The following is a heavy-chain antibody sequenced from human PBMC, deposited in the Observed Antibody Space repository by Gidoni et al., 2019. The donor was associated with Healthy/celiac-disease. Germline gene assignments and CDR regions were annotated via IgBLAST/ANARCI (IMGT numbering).Heavy chain of an antibody. V-gene: IGHV3-66*01. J-gene: IGHJ2*01. D-gene: IGHD4-17*01. Sequence: VQLVESGAGLVQPGGSLRLSCAASRFTVSSNYMRWVRQAPGKGLEWVSVIYSGGSTYYAESVKGRFTISRDNSKNTLYLQMNSLRAEDTAVYYCARDNGGYGGNSGWYFDLWGRGTLVTVSS. CDR1: RFTVSSNY. CDR2: IYSGGST. CDR3: ARDNGGYGGNSGWYFDL.